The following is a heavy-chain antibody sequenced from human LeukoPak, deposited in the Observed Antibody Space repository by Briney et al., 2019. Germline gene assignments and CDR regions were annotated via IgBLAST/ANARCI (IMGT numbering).Heavy chain of an antibody. J-gene: IGHJ4*02. V-gene: IGHV4-39*07. CDR1: GGSISSSSYY. Sequence: SETLSLTCTVSGGSISSSSYYWGWIRQPPGKGLEWIGSIYYSGSTYYNPSLKSRVTISVDTSKNQFSLKLSSVTAADTAVYYCARGRLLWFGEFDYWGQGTLVTVSS. D-gene: IGHD3-10*01. CDR2: IYYSGST. CDR3: ARGRLLWFGEFDY.